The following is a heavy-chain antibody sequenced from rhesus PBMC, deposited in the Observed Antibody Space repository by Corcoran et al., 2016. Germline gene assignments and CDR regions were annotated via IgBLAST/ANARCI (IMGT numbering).Heavy chain of an antibody. V-gene: IGHV4S7*01. CDR1: GGSISGGYG. D-gene: IGHD6-25*01. J-gene: IGHJ4*01. Sequence: QVQLQESGPGLLKPSDPLSLTCAVSGGSISGGYGRGWIRPPPGKGLEWIGSIYSSNGNTYYNPSLKSRVTISTDTSKNQFSLKLSSVTAADTAVYYCARWRRQLAFDYWGQGVLVTVSS. CDR2: IYSSNGNT. CDR3: ARWRRQLAFDY.